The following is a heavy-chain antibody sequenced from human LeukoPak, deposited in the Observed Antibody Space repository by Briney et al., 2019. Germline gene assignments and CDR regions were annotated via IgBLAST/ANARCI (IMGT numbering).Heavy chain of an antibody. CDR2: IYHSGTT. D-gene: IGHD6-13*01. J-gene: IGHJ3*02. Sequence: PSETLSLTCTVSGYSISSAYYWVWIRQPPGKGLEWIGTIYHSGTTYYNPSLKSRVAISVDTSKNQFSLKLSSVTAADTAIYYCARDLLRGLTGSWFEAFDIWGQGTMVTVSS. CDR3: ARDLLRGLTGSWFEAFDI. CDR1: GYSISSAYY. V-gene: IGHV4-38-2*02.